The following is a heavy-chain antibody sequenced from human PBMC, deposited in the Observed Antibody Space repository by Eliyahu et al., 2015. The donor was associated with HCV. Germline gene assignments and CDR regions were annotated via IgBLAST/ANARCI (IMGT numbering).Heavy chain of an antibody. CDR2: IIGSDDTT. D-gene: IGHD3-10*01. CDR3: ATSTMVRGVMVFDH. CDR1: GFTFSNYA. V-gene: IGHV3-23*01. Sequence: EVELLESGGGLVQPGGSLRLSCAASGFTFSNYAMTWVRQAPGKGLEWVSVIIGSDDTTYYADSAKGRFSIFRDNSKNTLFLQMNRLRAEDTAIYYCATSTMVRGVMVFDHWGQGTLVTVFS. J-gene: IGHJ4*02.